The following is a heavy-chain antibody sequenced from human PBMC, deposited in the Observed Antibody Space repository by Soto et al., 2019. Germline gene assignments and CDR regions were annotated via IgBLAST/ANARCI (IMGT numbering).Heavy chain of an antibody. J-gene: IGHJ4*02. Sequence: SGPTLVNPTQTLTLTCTFSGFSLSTSGMCVSWIRQPPGKALEWLALIDWDDDKYYSTSLKTRLTISKDTSKNQVVLTMTNMDPVDTATYYCARTPNYYDSSGLYYFDYWGQGTLVTVSS. CDR1: GFSLSTSGMC. CDR2: IDWDDDK. CDR3: ARTPNYYDSSGLYYFDY. D-gene: IGHD3-22*01. V-gene: IGHV2-70*01.